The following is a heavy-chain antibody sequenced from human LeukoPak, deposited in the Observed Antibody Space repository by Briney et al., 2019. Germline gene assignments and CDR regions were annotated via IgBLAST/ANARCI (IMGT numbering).Heavy chain of an antibody. CDR3: ASHTTVTLDY. V-gene: IGHV3-30-3*01. CDR1: GFTLSAYA. J-gene: IGHJ4*02. CDR2: ISYDGSNK. Sequence: PGGSLRLSCAASGFTLSAYAMHWVRQAPGKGLEWVAIISYDGSNKYCADSVKGRFTISRDNSKNTLYLQMNSLRPEDTAVYYCASHTTVTLDYWGQGTLVTVSS. D-gene: IGHD4-17*01.